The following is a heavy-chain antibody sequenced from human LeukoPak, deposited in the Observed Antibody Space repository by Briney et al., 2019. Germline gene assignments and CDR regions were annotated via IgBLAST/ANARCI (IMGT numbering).Heavy chain of an antibody. J-gene: IGHJ4*02. Sequence: GGSLRLSCAASGFTFSSHAMSWVRQAPGKGLEWVSAISGSGGSTYYADSVKGRFTISRDNSKNTLYLQMNSLRAEDTAVYYCAKDQVGARSFGYWGQGTLVTVSS. V-gene: IGHV3-23*01. D-gene: IGHD1-26*01. CDR3: AKDQVGARSFGY. CDR1: GFTFSSHA. CDR2: ISGSGGST.